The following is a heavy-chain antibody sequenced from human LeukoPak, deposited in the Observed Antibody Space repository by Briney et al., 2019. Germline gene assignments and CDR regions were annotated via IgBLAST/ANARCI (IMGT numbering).Heavy chain of an antibody. V-gene: IGHV4-39*01. CDR3: ARSVDRAPYFDY. CDR1: GGSITSTNYY. CDR2: INYSGSN. D-gene: IGHD3-22*01. J-gene: IGHJ4*02. Sequence: PSETLSLTCTVSGGSITSTNYYWGWIRQPPGKGLEWIGSINYSGSNYYKPSLKSRVTMSVDTSRNQFSLKVNSLTAADTAVYYCARSVDRAPYFDYWGQGALLTVSS.